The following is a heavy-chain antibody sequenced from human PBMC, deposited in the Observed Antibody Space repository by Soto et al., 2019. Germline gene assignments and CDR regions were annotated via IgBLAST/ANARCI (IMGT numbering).Heavy chain of an antibody. CDR2: ISDKGGST. D-gene: IGHD2-8*01. J-gene: IGHJ4*02. CDR3: AKDLASGVRYYFDQ. Sequence: GGSLRLSCAASGFSFSSYAMSWVRQAPGKGLEWVSGISDKGGSTYYADSVKGRFTISRDNSKNTLYLQMNSLRAEDTAVYYCAKDLASGVRYYFDQWGQGTLVTV. CDR1: GFSFSSYA. V-gene: IGHV3-23*01.